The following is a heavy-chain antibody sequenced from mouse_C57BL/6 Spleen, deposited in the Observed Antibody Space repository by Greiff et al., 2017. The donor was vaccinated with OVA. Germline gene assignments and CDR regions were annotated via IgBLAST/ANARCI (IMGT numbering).Heavy chain of an antibody. V-gene: IGHV5-4*01. CDR1: GFNFSSCA. Sequence: EVQLVESGGGLVKPGGSLKLSCAASGFNFSSCAMSWVRQTPEKRLEWVATISDGGSYTYYPDNVKGRFTISRDNAKNNLYLQMSHLKSEDTAMYYCARDLYYGSSDWYFDVWGTGTTVTVSS. CDR2: ISDGGSYT. J-gene: IGHJ1*03. D-gene: IGHD1-1*01. CDR3: ARDLYYGSSDWYFDV.